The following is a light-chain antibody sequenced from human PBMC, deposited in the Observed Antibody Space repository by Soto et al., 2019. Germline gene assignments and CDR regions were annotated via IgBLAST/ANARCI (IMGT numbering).Light chain of an antibody. CDR1: QAIRND. J-gene: IGKJ1*01. CDR3: LQQNNYPWT. Sequence: IQMTQSPSSLSASVGDRVTITCRASQAIRNDVSWYQQKTGKDPKRLIYVASRLESGGPSRFSGSGFAAEFILTISGLQQEDFATYYCLQQNNYPWTFGQGTRVEIK. CDR2: VAS. V-gene: IGKV1-17*01.